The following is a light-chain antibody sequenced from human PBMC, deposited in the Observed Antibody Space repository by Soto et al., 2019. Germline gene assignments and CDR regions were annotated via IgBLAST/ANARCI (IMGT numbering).Light chain of an antibody. J-gene: IGLJ1*01. CDR2: DDN. V-gene: IGLV1-51*01. Sequence: QSVLTQPPSVSAAPGQKVTISCSGSSSNIGGNSVSWYQQLPGTAPKLLIYDDNKRPSGIPDRFSGSKSGTSATLGITGFQTGDEADYYCGSWDSRLSAYVFRNATKVTV. CDR3: GSWDSRLSAYV. CDR1: SSNIGGNS.